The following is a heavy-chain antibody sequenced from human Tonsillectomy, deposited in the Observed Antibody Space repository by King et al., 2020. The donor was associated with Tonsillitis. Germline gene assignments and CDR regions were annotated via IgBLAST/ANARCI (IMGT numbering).Heavy chain of an antibody. J-gene: IGHJ2*01. CDR1: GGSISSNSHY. V-gene: IGHV4-39*01. CDR3: ARHEGYVFRPLWYFDL. CDR2: MYYSGST. D-gene: IGHD3-16*01. Sequence: LQLQESGPGLVKPSETLSLTCTVSGGSISSNSHYWGWIRQSPGKGLEWIGSMYYSGSTYYNPSLKSRVTISVDTSKHQFSLKLTSVTAADTAVYHCARHEGYVFRPLWYFDLWGRGTLVTVSS.